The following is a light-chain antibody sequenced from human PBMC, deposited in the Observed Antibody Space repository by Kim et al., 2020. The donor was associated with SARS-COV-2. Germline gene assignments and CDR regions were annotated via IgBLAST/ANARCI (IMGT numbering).Light chain of an antibody. Sequence: DIQMTQSPSTLSASVGDRVTITCRASQSINTRLAWYQQKPGKAPKLLISQASNLESGVPSRFSGSGSGTEFTLTISSLQPDDFATYYCQQCKSYPLAFGGGTKVEI. J-gene: IGKJ4*01. CDR2: QAS. CDR3: QQCKSYPLA. CDR1: QSINTR. V-gene: IGKV1-5*03.